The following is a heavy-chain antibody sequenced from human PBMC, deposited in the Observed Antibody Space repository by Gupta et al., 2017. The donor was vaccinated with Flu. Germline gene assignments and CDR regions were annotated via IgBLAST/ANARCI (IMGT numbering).Heavy chain of an antibody. V-gene: IGHV4-39*01. CDR1: GDSIRGSSHS. Sequence: HESGPRLVKSSGTLSLTCPVAGDSIRGSSHSWGWIRQSPGRGLEWIGNVYYTGGTYYAPSLKSRVTVSVDTSKNQFSLTLTSVTAADTAVYYCARTGTDDYNPAWFDPWGPGTLVSVSS. D-gene: IGHD3-9*01. CDR2: VYYTGGT. J-gene: IGHJ5*02. CDR3: ARTGTDDYNPAWFDP.